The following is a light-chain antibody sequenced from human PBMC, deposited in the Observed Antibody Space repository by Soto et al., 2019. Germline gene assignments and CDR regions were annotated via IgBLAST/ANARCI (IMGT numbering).Light chain of an antibody. Sequence: QSVLTQPASVSGSPGQSITISCTGTSSDIGADDDVSWYQQHPGKAPKLMIFEVSDRPSGASIRFSGSKSGTSASLAITGLQGEDEANYYCQSYDTSLSGVIFGAGTKVTVL. CDR3: QSYDTSLSGVI. CDR2: EVS. V-gene: IGLV2-14*01. J-gene: IGLJ2*01. CDR1: SSDIGADDD.